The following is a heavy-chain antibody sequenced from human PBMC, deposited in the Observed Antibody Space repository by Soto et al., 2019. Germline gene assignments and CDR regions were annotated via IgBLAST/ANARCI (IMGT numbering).Heavy chain of an antibody. J-gene: IGHJ4*02. V-gene: IGHV3-21*01. CDR2: ISRSSSNI. Sequence: GGSLRLSCAASGFTFDDYAMHWVRQAPGKGLEWVSCISRSSSNIYYADSVKGRFTISRNNAKNSLYLQMNSLRAEDTVVYYCARDLPSSLGKAFDYWGQGTLVTVSS. CDR3: ARDLPSSLGKAFDY. D-gene: IGHD6-6*01. CDR1: GFTFDDYA.